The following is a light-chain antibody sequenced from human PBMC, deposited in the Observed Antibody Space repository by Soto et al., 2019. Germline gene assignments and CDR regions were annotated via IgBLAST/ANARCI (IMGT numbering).Light chain of an antibody. CDR1: QSISNS. V-gene: IGKV1-5*03. CDR3: QQYSNYLYT. J-gene: IGKJ2*01. CDR2: QAS. Sequence: DVQMTQSPSTLSASVGDRVTITCRASQSISNSLAWYQQKPGKAPKLLIYQASTLEGGVPSRFSGSGSGTEFTRTISSLQPDDFATYYCQQYSNYLYTFGQGTKLEI.